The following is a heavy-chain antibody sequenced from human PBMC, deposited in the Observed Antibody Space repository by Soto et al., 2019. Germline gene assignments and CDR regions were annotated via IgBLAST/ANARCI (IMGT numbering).Heavy chain of an antibody. Sequence: ASVKVSCKASGYTFTSYDINWVRQATGQGLEWMGWMNPNSGNTGYAQKFQGRVTMTRNTSISTAYVELSSLRSEDTAVYYCGREQPFGGPMPLDVFDIGGKGTLAPV. CDR2: MNPNSGNT. CDR1: GYTFTSYD. V-gene: IGHV1-8*01. CDR3: GREQPFGGPMPLDVFDI. J-gene: IGHJ3*02. D-gene: IGHD3-16*01.